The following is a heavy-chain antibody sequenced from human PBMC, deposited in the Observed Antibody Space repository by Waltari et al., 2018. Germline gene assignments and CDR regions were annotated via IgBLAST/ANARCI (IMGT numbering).Heavy chain of an antibody. D-gene: IGHD1-1*01. CDR1: GGSISGYY. CDR2: ITHTGKT. V-gene: IGHV4-34*01. Sequence: QVRLDQWGAGLLKPSETLSLTCAVYGGSISGYYWSWIRRSPEKGLEWIGEITHTGKTNYNPSLRGRITMSVDTSKNQFSLKMTSVTAADTAAYFCARERQLELGRTGVFDPWSRGTPVTVSS. J-gene: IGHJ5*02. CDR3: ARERQLELGRTGVFDP.